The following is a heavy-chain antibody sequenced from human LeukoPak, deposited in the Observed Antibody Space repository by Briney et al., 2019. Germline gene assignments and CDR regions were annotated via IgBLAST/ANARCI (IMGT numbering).Heavy chain of an antibody. J-gene: IGHJ5*02. CDR3: ARQPTYCGGDCYSSWFDP. CDR2: INPSGGST. CDR1: GYTFTSYY. V-gene: IGHV1-46*01. D-gene: IGHD2-21*02. Sequence: GASVKVSCKASGYTFTSYYMHWVRQALGQGLEWMGIINPSGGSTSYAQKFQGRVTMTRDTSTSTVYMELSSLRSEDTAVYYCARQPTYCGGDCYSSWFDPWGQGTLVTVSS.